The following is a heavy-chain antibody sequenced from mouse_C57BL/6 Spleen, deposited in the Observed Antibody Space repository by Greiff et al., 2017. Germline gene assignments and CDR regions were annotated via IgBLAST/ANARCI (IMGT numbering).Heavy chain of an antibody. V-gene: IGHV4-1*01. Sequence: AAAGVDFSRYWMSWVRRAPGKGLEWIGEINPDSSTINYAPSLKDKFIISRDNAKNTLYLQMSKVRSEDTALYYCARGDYYGSSYVPYFDVWGTGTTVTVSS. D-gene: IGHD1-1*01. J-gene: IGHJ1*03. CDR3: ARGDYYGSSYVPYFDV. CDR2: INPDSSTI. CDR1: GVDFSRYW.